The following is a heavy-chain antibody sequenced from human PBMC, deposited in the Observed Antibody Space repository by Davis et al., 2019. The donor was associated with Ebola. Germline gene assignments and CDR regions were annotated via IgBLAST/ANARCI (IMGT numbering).Heavy chain of an antibody. V-gene: IGHV1-18*01. Sequence: ASVKVSCKASGYTFTSYAMHWVRQAPGQRLEWMGWISAHNGNTNYAQKFQGRVTMTTDTSTSTAYMELRSLRSDDTAVYYCTRDAKYYDFWSGYRLFEYWGQGTLVTVSS. CDR1: GYTFTSYA. CDR2: ISAHNGNT. D-gene: IGHD3-3*01. J-gene: IGHJ4*02. CDR3: TRDAKYYDFWSGYRLFEY.